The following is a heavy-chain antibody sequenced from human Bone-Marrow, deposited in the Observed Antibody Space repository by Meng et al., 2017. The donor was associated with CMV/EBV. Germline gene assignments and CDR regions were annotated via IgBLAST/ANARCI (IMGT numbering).Heavy chain of an antibody. D-gene: IGHD3-22*01. Sequence: GSYRSWIRQPPGKGLGWIGEINHSGSTNYNPSLKSRVTISVDTSKNQFSLKLSSVTAADTAVYYCARGRAAFFTMIVVVSSDYFDYWGQGTLVTVSS. J-gene: IGHJ4*02. V-gene: IGHV4-34*01. CDR1: GSY. CDR3: ARGRAAFFTMIVVVSSDYFDY. CDR2: INHSGST.